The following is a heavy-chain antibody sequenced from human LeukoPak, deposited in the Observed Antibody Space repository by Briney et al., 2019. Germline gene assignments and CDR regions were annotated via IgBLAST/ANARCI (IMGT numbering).Heavy chain of an antibody. CDR1: GFTFSSYG. CDR3: AKGHYYGSGSLDY. V-gene: IGHV3-23*01. D-gene: IGHD3-10*01. CDR2: IGGRDGST. Sequence: GGSLRLSCAASGFTFSSYGMSWVRQAPGKGLEWVSAIGGRDGSTYYADSVKGRFTISRDNSKNTLYVQMNSLRAEDTAVHYCAKGHYYGSGSLDYWGQGTLVTVSS. J-gene: IGHJ4*02.